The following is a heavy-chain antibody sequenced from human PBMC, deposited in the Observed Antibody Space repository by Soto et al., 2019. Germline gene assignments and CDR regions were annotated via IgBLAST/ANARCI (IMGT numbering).Heavy chain of an antibody. Sequence: GGSLRLSCAASGFTFSSYWMSWVRRAPGKGLEWVANIKQDGSEKYYVDSVRGRFTISRDNSKNTIFLHMDSLRAEDTAVYYCAKDRNYPRDQFHYWGQGTLVTVSS. D-gene: IGHD1-7*01. V-gene: IGHV3-7*03. J-gene: IGHJ4*02. CDR2: IKQDGSEK. CDR3: AKDRNYPRDQFHY. CDR1: GFTFSSYW.